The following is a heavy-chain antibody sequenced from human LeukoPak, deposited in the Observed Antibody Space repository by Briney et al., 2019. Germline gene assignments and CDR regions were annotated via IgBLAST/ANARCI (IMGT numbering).Heavy chain of an antibody. V-gene: IGHV3-33*01. CDR3: ARDLGWLRPFDY. D-gene: IGHD5-12*01. Sequence: GRSLRLSCAASGFTFSSYGMHWVRQAPGKGLEWVAVIWYDGSNKYYADSVKGRFTISRDNSKNTLYLQMNSLRAEDTAVYHCARDLGWLRPFDYWGQGTLVTVTS. CDR1: GFTFSSYG. CDR2: IWYDGSNK. J-gene: IGHJ4*02.